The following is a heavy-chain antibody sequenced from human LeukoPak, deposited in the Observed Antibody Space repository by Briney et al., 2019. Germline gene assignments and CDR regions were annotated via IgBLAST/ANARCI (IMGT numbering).Heavy chain of an antibody. CDR3: AKDQYDYVWGSYRSDYTFDY. J-gene: IGHJ4*02. CDR2: IRYDGSNK. D-gene: IGHD3-16*02. CDR1: GFTFSSYG. V-gene: IGHV3-30*02. Sequence: PGGSPRLSXAASGFTFSSYGMHWVCQPPGKGLEWVAFIRYDGSNKYYADSVKGRFTISRDNSKNTLYLQMNSLRAEDTAVYYCAKDQYDYVWGSYRSDYTFDYWGQGTLVTVSS.